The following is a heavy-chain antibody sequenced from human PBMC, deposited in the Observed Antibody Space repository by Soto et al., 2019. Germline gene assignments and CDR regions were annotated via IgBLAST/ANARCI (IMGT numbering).Heavy chain of an antibody. D-gene: IGHD5-12*01. V-gene: IGHV4-31*03. CDR2: IYYSGST. J-gene: IGHJ5*02. Sequence: QVQLQESGPGLVKPSQTLSLTCSVSGGSISSGGYYWSWIRQHPGKGLEWIGYIYYSGSTYYNPSLKSRVTISVDTSKNQFSLKLSSVTAADTAVYYCAREEGGGYDHRWFDPWGQGTLVTVSS. CDR3: AREEGGGYDHRWFDP. CDR1: GGSISSGGYY.